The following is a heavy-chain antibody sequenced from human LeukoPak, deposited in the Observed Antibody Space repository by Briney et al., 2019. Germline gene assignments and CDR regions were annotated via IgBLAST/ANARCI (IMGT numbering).Heavy chain of an antibody. J-gene: IGHJ4*02. D-gene: IGHD6-19*01. V-gene: IGHV1-69*04. CDR1: GGTFISYA. Sequence: ASVKVSCKASGGTFISYAISWVRQAPGQGLEWMGRIIPILGIANYAQKFQGRVTITADKSTSTAYMELSSLRSEDTAVYYCARERYSSGWYFDYWGQGTLVTVSS. CDR3: ARERYSSGWYFDY. CDR2: IIPILGIA.